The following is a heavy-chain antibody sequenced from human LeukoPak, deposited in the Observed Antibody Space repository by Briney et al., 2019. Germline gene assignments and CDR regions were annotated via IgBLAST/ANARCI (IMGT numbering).Heavy chain of an antibody. V-gene: IGHV3-21*01. CDR3: ARPFTYYDILTGPGDVAFDI. J-gene: IGHJ3*02. CDR1: GFTFSSYS. CDR2: ISSSSSYI. Sequence: GGSLRLSCAASGFTFSSYSMNWVRQAPGKGLEWVSSISSSSSYIYYADSVKGRFTISRDNAKNTLYLQMNSLRAEDTAVYYCARPFTYYDILTGPGDVAFDIWGQGTMVTVSS. D-gene: IGHD3-9*01.